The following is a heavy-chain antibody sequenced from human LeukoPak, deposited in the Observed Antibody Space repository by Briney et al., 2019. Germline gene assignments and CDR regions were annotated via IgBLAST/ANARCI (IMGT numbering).Heavy chain of an antibody. CDR2: IFYGGNT. V-gene: IGHV4-59*08. D-gene: IGHD3-22*01. CDR1: GGSFNSYY. J-gene: IGHJ4*02. Sequence: SETLSLTCTVPGGSFNSYYWSWVRQPPGKGLEWVGYIFYGGNTKYDRSLESRVTISLDTSKSQFSLRLNSVTAADTAVYYCARQPSGHYEKSGYYPYYFDSWGQGTLVTVSS. CDR3: ARQPSGHYEKSGYYPYYFDS.